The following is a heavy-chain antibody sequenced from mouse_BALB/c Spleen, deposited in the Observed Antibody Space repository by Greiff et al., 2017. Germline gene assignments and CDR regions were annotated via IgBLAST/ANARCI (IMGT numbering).Heavy chain of an antibody. CDR1: GYTFTSYW. CDR3: TRSYYGNYDWFAY. CDR2: IYPGSGST. D-gene: IGHD2-10*01. J-gene: IGHJ3*01. V-gene: IGHV1S22*01. Sequence: LQQPGSELVRPGASVKLSCKASGYTFTSYWMHWVKQRHGQGLEWIGNIYPGSGSTNYHEKFKSKGTLTVDTSSSTAYMHLSSLTSEDSAVYYCTRSYYGNYDWFAYWGQGTLVTVSA.